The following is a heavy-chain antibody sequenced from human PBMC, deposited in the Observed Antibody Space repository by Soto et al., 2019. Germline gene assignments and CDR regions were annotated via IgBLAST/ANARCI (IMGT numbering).Heavy chain of an antibody. CDR2: ISAYNGNT. D-gene: IGHD3-16*02. CDR3: ARCLSFSFGGVILDDY. J-gene: IGHJ4*02. CDR1: GYTFTSYG. Sequence: WASVKVSCKASGYTFTSYGISWVRQAPGQGLEWMGWISAYNGNTNYAQKLQGRVTMTTDTSTSTAYMELRSLRSDDTAVYYCARCLSFSFGGVILDDYWGQGTLVTVSS. V-gene: IGHV1-18*01.